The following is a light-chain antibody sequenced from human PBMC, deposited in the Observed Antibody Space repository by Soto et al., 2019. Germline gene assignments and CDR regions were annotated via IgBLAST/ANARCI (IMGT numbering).Light chain of an antibody. Sequence: EIVMTQSPATLSVSPGDRATLSCRASQSVSRNLAWYQQKPGQAPRLLIYGASTRATGIPARFSGSGSGTAFTLTSSSRQSEDFAVYYCQQYNNWPPLTFGGGTKVEIK. CDR2: GAS. CDR1: QSVSRN. CDR3: QQYNNWPPLT. V-gene: IGKV3-15*01. J-gene: IGKJ4*01.